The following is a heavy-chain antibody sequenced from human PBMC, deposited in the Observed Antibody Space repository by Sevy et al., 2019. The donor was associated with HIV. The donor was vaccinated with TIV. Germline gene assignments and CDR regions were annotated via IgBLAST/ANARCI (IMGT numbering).Heavy chain of an antibody. J-gene: IGHJ4*02. D-gene: IGHD6-19*01. V-gene: IGHV1-69*13. CDR2: IIPILGTT. CDR3: ARGGGNGWYYFDY. Sequence: ASVKVSCKASGGTFTTSGISWVRQVPGQGLEWMGGIIPILGTTNYAQRFQYRVTITAEESTKTAYMELSSLRSEDTAVYYCARGGGNGWYYFDYWGQATSVTVSS. CDR1: GGTFTTSG.